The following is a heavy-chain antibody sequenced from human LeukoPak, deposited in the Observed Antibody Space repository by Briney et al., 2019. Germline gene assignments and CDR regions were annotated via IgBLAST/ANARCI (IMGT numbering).Heavy chain of an antibody. CDR3: ARDRGYDFWSGSGAFDI. Sequence: GGSLRLSCAASGFTFSSYSMNWVRQAPGKGLEWVSSISSSSSYIYYADSVKGRFTISRDNAKNSLYLQMNSLRAEDTAVYYCARDRGYDFWSGSGAFDIWGQGTMVTVSS. CDR1: GFTFSSYS. D-gene: IGHD3-3*01. J-gene: IGHJ3*02. V-gene: IGHV3-21*01. CDR2: ISSSSSYI.